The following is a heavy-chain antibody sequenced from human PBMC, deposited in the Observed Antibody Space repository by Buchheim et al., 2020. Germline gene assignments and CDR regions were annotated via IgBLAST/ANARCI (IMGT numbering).Heavy chain of an antibody. J-gene: IGHJ4*02. CDR1: GFTFSSSA. CDR2: ISISGAST. Sequence: EVQLRESGGGLVQPGGSLRLSCAVSGFTFSSSAMSWVRQAPGKGLEWVSGISISGASTYYADSAKGRFTISRDNSKNTLYLQMNSLRAKDTAVYYCAKEEVPNDYWGQGTL. CDR3: AKEEVPNDY. V-gene: IGHV3-23*01.